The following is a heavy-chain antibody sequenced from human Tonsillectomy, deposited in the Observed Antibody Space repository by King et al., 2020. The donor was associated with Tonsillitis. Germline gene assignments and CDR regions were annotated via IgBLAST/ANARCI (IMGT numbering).Heavy chain of an antibody. CDR1: GGSFSGYY. CDR2: INHSGST. V-gene: IGHV4-34*01. J-gene: IGHJ5*02. Sequence: VQLQQWGAGLLKPSETLSLTCAVYGGSFSGYYWSWIRQPPGKGLEWIGEINHSGSTNYNPSLKSRVTISVDTSKNQFSLKLSSVTAADTAVYYCARGLDCSSTSCLSGPRARSWFDPWGQGTLVTVSS. CDR3: ARGLDCSSTSCLSGPRARSWFDP. D-gene: IGHD2-2*01.